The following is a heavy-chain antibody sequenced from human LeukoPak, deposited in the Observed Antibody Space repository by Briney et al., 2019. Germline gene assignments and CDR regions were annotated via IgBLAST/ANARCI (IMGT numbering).Heavy chain of an antibody. V-gene: IGHV4-61*02. CDR1: GGSISSGSYY. J-gene: IGHJ5*02. D-gene: IGHD6-19*01. CDR3: ARDMQAVAGGVDWFDP. Sequence: SETLSLTCTVSGGSISSGSYYWSWIRQPAGKGLEWIGRIYTSGSTNYNPSLKSRVTISVDTSKNQFSLKLSSVTAADTAVYYCARDMQAVAGGVDWFDPWGQGTLVTVSS. CDR2: IYTSGST.